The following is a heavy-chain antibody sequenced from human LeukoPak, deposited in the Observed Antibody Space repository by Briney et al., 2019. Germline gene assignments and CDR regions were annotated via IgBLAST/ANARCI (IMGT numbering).Heavy chain of an antibody. CDR1: GFTFDDYA. Sequence: GGSLRLSCAASGFTFDDYAMSWVRQAPGKGLEWVSSISSSSSYIYYADSVKGRFTISRDNAKNSLYLQMNSLRAEDTAVYYCARDRQYCSGGSCYPLFDYWGQGTLVTVSS. CDR3: ARDRQYCSGGSCYPLFDY. V-gene: IGHV3-21*01. D-gene: IGHD2-15*01. J-gene: IGHJ4*02. CDR2: ISSSSSYI.